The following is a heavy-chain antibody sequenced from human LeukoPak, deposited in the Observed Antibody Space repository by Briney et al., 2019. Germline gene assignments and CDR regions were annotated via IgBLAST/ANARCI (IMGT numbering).Heavy chain of an antibody. D-gene: IGHD1-20*01. CDR2: ISGSGGST. CDR3: AKMVTGHNYFDP. J-gene: IGHJ5*02. V-gene: IGHV3-23*01. Sequence: PGGSLRLSCAASGFTFSSYGMHWVRQAPGKGLDWVSAISGSGGSTDYANSVKGRFTISRDNSKNVLYLQMNSLRAEDTAIYYCAKMVTGHNYFDPWGQGTLVTVSS. CDR1: GFTFSSYG.